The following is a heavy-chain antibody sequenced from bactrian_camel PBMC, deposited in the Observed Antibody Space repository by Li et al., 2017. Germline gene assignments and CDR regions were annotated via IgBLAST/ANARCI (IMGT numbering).Heavy chain of an antibody. J-gene: IGHJ4*01. D-gene: IGHD5*01. Sequence: DVQLVESGGGLVQPGGSLRLSCLASGYTVTAYCMGWLRQAPGKEREGVATIVGTKITSYADSVKGRFTISLDNPANTVYLQLNSLNPEDTAMYYCGAARWGCTVSALDDYWGKGTQVTV. V-gene: IGHV3S40*01. CDR2: TIVGTKIT. CDR3: GAARWGCTVSALDDY. CDR1: GYTVTAYC.